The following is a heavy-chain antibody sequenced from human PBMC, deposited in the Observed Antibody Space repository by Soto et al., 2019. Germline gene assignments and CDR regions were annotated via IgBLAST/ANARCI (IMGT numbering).Heavy chain of an antibody. CDR2: ISYDGSNK. D-gene: IGHD4-17*01. V-gene: IGHV3-30-3*01. CDR3: ASGYGDYELGYYFDY. J-gene: IGHJ4*02. Sequence: QVQLVESGGGVVQPGRSLRLSCAASGFSFSISPMHWVRQAPGKGPEWVALISYDGSNKYYADSVKGRFTISRDNSKNTLYLQMNSLRAEDTAVYYCASGYGDYELGYYFDYWGQGTLVTVSS. CDR1: GFSFSISP.